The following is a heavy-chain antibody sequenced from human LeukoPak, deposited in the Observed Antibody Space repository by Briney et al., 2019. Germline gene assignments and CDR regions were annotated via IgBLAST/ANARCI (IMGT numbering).Heavy chain of an antibody. Sequence: SETLSLTCAVSGYSISSGYYCGWTRQPPGKGREWIGSIYHSGSTYYNPSLKSRVTISVDTSKNQFSLKLSSLTAADTAVYYCARRVYSNFYYWGRGTRVAVSS. D-gene: IGHD4-11*01. CDR3: ARRVYSNFYY. CDR1: GYSISSGYY. CDR2: IYHSGST. V-gene: IGHV4-38-2*01. J-gene: IGHJ4*02.